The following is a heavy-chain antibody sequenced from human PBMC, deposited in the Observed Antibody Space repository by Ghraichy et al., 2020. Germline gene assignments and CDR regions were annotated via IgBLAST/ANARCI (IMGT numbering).Heavy chain of an antibody. D-gene: IGHD1-1*01. V-gene: IGHV4-59*01. CDR2: IYYSGSI. J-gene: IGHJ3*02. CDR3: ARVGGGQLPLTAFDI. CDR1: GGSISSYY. Sequence: SETLSLTCTVSGGSISSYYWSWIRQPPGKGLEWIGYIYYSGSINYNPSLKSRVTISVDTSKNQISLKLSSVTAADTAVYYCARVGGGQLPLTAFDIWGQGTMVTVSS.